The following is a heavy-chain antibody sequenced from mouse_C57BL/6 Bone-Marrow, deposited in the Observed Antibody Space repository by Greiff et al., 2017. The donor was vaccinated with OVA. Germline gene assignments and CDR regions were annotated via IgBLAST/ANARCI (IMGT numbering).Heavy chain of an antibody. CDR3: ARRIWYYGSSYVAWVY. D-gene: IGHD1-1*01. CDR2: IYPRSGNT. V-gene: IGHV1-81*01. CDR1: GYTFTSYG. Sequence: VQLQQSGAELARPGASVKLSCKASGYTFTSYGISWVKQRTGQGLEWIGEIYPRSGNTYYNEKVKGKATLTADKSSSTAYMGLRSLTSEDSAVYFCARRIWYYGSSYVAWVYWGQGTLVTVSA. J-gene: IGHJ3*01.